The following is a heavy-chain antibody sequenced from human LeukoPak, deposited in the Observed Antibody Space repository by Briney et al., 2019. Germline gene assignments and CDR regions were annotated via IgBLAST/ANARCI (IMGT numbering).Heavy chain of an antibody. D-gene: IGHD6-19*01. J-gene: IGHJ4*02. Sequence: PGGSLRLSCAASGFTVSSSYMSWVRQAPGKGLEWVSSIYDGGTTHHADSVKGRFSISRDNAKNTLDLQMNSLRAEDTAVYYCATSWSSGPSYFDYWGQGTLVTVSS. CDR3: ATSWSSGPSYFDY. CDR2: IYDGGTT. V-gene: IGHV3-66*01. CDR1: GFTVSSSY.